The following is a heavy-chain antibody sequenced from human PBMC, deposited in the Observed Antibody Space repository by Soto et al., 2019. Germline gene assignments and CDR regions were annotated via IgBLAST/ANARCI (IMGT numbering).Heavy chain of an antibody. Sequence: PSETLSLTCAVYGGSXSGYYWSWIRQPPGKGLEWIGEINHSGDTNYAQTFQGRVTMTTDTSTSTVYMELRSLRSDDTAVYYCAREGVAPYYYYGMDVWGQGTPVTVSS. V-gene: IGHV4-34*10. CDR2: INHSGDT. CDR3: AREGVAPYYYYGMDV. D-gene: IGHD5-12*01. J-gene: IGHJ6*02. CDR1: GGSXSGYY.